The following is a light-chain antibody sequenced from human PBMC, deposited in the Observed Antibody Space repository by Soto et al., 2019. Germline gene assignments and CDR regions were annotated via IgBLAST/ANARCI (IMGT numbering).Light chain of an antibody. CDR3: QQRSNWPPIT. CDR2: DAS. J-gene: IGKJ5*01. CDR1: QSVSSY. Sequence: EIVLTQSPATLSLSPGERATLSCRASQSVSSYLAWYQQKPGQAPRLLIYDASTRATGIPARFSGSGSGTDFTLTISSLETEDFAVYYWQQRSNWPPITFGQGTRLEIK. V-gene: IGKV3-11*01.